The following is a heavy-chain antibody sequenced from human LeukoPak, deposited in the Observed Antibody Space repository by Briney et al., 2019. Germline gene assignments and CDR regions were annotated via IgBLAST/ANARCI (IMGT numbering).Heavy chain of an antibody. CDR3: AKSLAIDY. J-gene: IGHJ4*02. Sequence: GRSLRLSCAASGFTFSSYGMHWVRQAPGKGLEWVAVISYDGSNKYYADSVKGRFTISRDNSKNTLYLQMNSLRAEDTAVYYCAKSLAIDYWGQGTLVTASP. CDR2: ISYDGSNK. V-gene: IGHV3-30*18. CDR1: GFTFSSYG.